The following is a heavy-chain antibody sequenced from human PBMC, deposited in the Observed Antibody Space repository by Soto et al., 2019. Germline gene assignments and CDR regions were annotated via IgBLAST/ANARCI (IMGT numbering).Heavy chain of an antibody. CDR3: ARDVRFGEARSAFDI. D-gene: IGHD3-10*01. CDR1: GGSISSSGFH. J-gene: IGHJ3*02. V-gene: IGHV4-31*03. Sequence: SETLSLTCTVSGGSISSSGFHWSWIRQHPGKGLEWIGYIYYSGNTYHNPSLKSRVTISVDTSKNQFSLKLSSVTAADTAVYYCARDVRFGEARSAFDIWGQGTMVTVSS. CDR2: IYYSGNT.